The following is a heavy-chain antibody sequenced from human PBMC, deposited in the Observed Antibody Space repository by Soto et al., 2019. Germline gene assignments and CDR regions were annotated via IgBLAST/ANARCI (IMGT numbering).Heavy chain of an antibody. J-gene: IGHJ5*02. D-gene: IGHD3-10*01. CDR2: IYYSGST. CDR3: ATYNYYGSGRWFDP. V-gene: IGHV4-59*01. CDR1: GGSISSYY. Sequence: PSETLSLTCTVSGGSISSYYWSWIRQPPGKGLEWIGYIYYSGSTNYNPSLKSRVTISVDTSKNQFSLKLSSVTAADTAVYYCATYNYYGSGRWFDPWGQGTLVTVSS.